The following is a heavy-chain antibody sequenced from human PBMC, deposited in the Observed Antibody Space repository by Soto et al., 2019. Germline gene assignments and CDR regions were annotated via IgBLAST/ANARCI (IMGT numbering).Heavy chain of an antibody. Sequence: QVQLVESGGGVVQPGRSLRLSCAASGFTFSSYGMHWVRQAPGKGLEWVAVISYDGSNKYYADSVKGRFTISRDNSKNPLYLQMNSLRAEDTAVYYCAKGLKIAAAGTMGYWGQGTLVTVSS. J-gene: IGHJ4*02. CDR1: GFTFSSYG. CDR2: ISYDGSNK. D-gene: IGHD6-13*01. V-gene: IGHV3-30*18. CDR3: AKGLKIAAAGTMGY.